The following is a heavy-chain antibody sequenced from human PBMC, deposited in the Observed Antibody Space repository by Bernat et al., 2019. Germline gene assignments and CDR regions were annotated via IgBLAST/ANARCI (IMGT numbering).Heavy chain of an antibody. V-gene: IGHV4-30-2*06. J-gene: IGHJ5*02. CDR3: ARDNSSSWGRFHWLDP. CDR2: IYHSGNN. D-gene: IGHD6-6*01. CDR1: GGSISSGGYS. Sequence: QLQLQESGSGLVKPSQTLSLTCAVSGGSISSGGYSWSWIRQSPGKGLEWIGYIYHSGNNYYNPSLKSRVTMSVDRSKNQFSLKLTSVTAADTAVYYCARDNSSSWGRFHWLDPWGPGTLVTVSS.